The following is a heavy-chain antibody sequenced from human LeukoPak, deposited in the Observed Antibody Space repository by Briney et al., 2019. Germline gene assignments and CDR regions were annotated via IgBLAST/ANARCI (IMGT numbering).Heavy chain of an antibody. CDR2: ISGSGGST. V-gene: IGHV3-23*01. CDR3: AKVRSGYFPYFDY. J-gene: IGHJ4*02. Sequence: GGSLRLSCAASGFAFSTYAMSWVRQAPGKGLEWVSAISGSGGSTYYADSVKGRFTISRDNSKNTLYLQMNSLRAEDTAVYYCAKVRSGYFPYFDYWGQGTLVTVSS. CDR1: GFAFSTYA. D-gene: IGHD3-22*01.